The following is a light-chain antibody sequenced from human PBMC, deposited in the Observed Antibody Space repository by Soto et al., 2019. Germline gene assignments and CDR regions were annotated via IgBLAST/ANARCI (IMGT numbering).Light chain of an antibody. Sequence: EIVLTQSPATLSLSPGERATLSCRASQSFSSSYLAWYQQKPGQAPRLLIYGDSSRAAGIPDRFSGSGSGTDFPLTISSLEPEDFAVYYCQQYGSSSYTFGQGTKLEIK. V-gene: IGKV3-20*01. CDR3: QQYGSSSYT. J-gene: IGKJ2*01. CDR1: QSFSSSY. CDR2: GDS.